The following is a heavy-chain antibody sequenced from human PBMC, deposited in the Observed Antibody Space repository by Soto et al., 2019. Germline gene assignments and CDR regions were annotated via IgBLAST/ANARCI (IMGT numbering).Heavy chain of an antibody. J-gene: IGHJ4*02. CDR3: AKPGYYGSGRSYYFDY. CDR2: ISGSGGST. D-gene: IGHD3-10*01. V-gene: IGHV3-23*01. CDR1: GFTFSSYA. Sequence: GGSLRLSCAASGFTFSSYAMSWVRQAPGKGLEWVSAISGSGGSTYYADSVKGRFTISRDNSKNTLYLQMNSLRAEDTAVYYCAKPGYYGSGRSYYFDYWGQGTPVTVSS.